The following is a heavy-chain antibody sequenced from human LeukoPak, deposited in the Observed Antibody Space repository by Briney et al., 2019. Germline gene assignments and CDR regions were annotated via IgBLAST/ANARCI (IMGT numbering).Heavy chain of an antibody. D-gene: IGHD6-6*01. CDR2: IYYSGST. Sequence: SETLSLTCTVSGGSIRSSSYYWGWIRQPPGKGLERIGSIYYSGSTYYNPSLKSRVTISVDTSKNQFSLKLSSVTAADTAVYYCASLLTEYSSSSGDYWGRGTLVTVSS. J-gene: IGHJ4*02. V-gene: IGHV4-39*01. CDR1: GGSIRSSSYY. CDR3: ASLLTEYSSSSGDY.